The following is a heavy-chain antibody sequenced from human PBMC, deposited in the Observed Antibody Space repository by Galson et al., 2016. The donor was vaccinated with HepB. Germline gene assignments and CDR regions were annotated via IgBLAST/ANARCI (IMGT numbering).Heavy chain of an antibody. Sequence: SETLSLTCTVSGGSITTYFWSWIRQPAGKGLEWIGRIYSGGGTNYSPSLKSRVTVSVDTSNNQFSLNLGSVTAADTAVYYCARELRGSYLHNDAFDIWGQGTMVTVSS. CDR3: ARELRGSYLHNDAFDI. CDR2: IYSGGGT. CDR1: GGSITTYF. J-gene: IGHJ3*02. D-gene: IGHD1-26*01. V-gene: IGHV4-4*07.